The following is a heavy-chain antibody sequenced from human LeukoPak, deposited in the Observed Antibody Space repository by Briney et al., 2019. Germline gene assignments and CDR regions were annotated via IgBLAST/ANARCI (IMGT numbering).Heavy chain of an antibody. CDR3: ARDLLTVWIHEAYFDY. Sequence: GGSLRLSCAASGFTFSSYGMHWVRQAPGKGLEWVAVISYDGSNKYYADSVKGRFTISRDNSKNTLYLQMNSLRAEDTAVYYCARDLLTVWIHEAYFDYWGQGTLVTVSS. CDR2: ISYDGSNK. D-gene: IGHD4-17*01. J-gene: IGHJ4*02. CDR1: GFTFSSYG. V-gene: IGHV3-30*03.